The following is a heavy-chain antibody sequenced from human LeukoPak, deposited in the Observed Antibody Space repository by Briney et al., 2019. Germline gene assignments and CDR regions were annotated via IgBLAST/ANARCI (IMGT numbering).Heavy chain of an antibody. V-gene: IGHV3-21*01. D-gene: IGHD3-3*01. Sequence: GGSLRLSCAASGFTFSSYTMNWVRQAPGMGLEWVSSISSSSSYIYYADSLKGRFTVSRDNAKNSLYLLMNSLRAEDTAVYYCAREDAGVRFDPWGQGTLVTVSS. J-gene: IGHJ5*02. CDR2: ISSSSSYI. CDR3: AREDAGVRFDP. CDR1: GFTFSSYT.